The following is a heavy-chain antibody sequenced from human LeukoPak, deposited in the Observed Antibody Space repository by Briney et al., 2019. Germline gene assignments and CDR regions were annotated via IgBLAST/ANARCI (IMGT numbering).Heavy chain of an antibody. J-gene: IGHJ6*02. D-gene: IGHD3-10*01. CDR3: ARGPPYYYGSGTDYYYGMDV. V-gene: IGHV1-8*01. Sequence: ASVKVSCKASGYTFTSYDINWVRQATGQGLEWMGWMNPNSGNTGYAQKFQGRVTMTRNTSISTAYMELSSLRSEDTAVYYCARGPPYYYGSGTDYYYGMDVWGQGTTVTVSS. CDR2: MNPNSGNT. CDR1: GYTFTSYD.